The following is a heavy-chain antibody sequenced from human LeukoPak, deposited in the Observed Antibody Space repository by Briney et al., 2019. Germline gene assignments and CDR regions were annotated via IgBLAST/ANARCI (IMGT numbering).Heavy chain of an antibody. CDR3: ATVGMGLPDYYGMDV. D-gene: IGHD1-26*01. Sequence: EASVKVSCKVSGYTLTELSMHWVRQAPGKGLEWMGGFDPEDGETIYVQKFQGRVTMTEDTSTDTAYMELSSLRSEDTAVYYCATVGMGLPDYYGMDVWGKGTTVTVSS. J-gene: IGHJ6*04. CDR2: FDPEDGET. V-gene: IGHV1-24*01. CDR1: GYTLTELS.